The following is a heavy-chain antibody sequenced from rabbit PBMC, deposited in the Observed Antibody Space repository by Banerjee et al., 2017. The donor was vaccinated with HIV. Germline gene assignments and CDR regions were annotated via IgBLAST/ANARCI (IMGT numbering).Heavy chain of an antibody. V-gene: IGHV1S45*01. CDR1: GFDVSSYY. D-gene: IGHD1-1*01. CDR2: IDAGSSGST. CDR3: VRTTYIGVSDAFYFYF. Sequence: QEQLKETGGGLVQPGGSLTLSCKASGFDVSSYYMSWVRQAPGKGLEWIACIDAGSSGSTYYASWAKGRFTISKTSSTTVTLQMTSLTAADTATYFCVRTTYIGVSDAFYFYFWGPGTLVTVS. J-gene: IGHJ4*01.